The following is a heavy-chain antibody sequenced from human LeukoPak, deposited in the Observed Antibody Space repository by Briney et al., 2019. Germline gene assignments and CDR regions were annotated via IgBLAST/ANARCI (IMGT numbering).Heavy chain of an antibody. V-gene: IGHV1-24*01. Sequence: ASVKVSCKVSGYTLTELSMHWVRQAPGKGLEWMGGFDPEDGETIYAQKFQGRVTMTGDTSTDTAYMELSSLRSEDTAVYYCATGYDYVWGSYRRLFDYWGQGTLVTVSS. CDR2: FDPEDGET. J-gene: IGHJ4*02. CDR3: ATGYDYVWGSYRRLFDY. CDR1: GYTLTELS. D-gene: IGHD3-16*02.